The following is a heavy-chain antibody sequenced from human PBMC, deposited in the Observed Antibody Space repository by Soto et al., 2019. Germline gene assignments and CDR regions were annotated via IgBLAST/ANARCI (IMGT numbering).Heavy chain of an antibody. CDR1: GFTFSSYA. CDR3: AKDTAADDYGDYGMDV. CDR2: SGSGGRT. Sequence: GGSLRLSWAASGFTFSSYAMTWVRQAPGEGLEWVSVSGSGGRTNYADSVKGRFTISRDNSKNTLYLHMNSLRADDTAVYYCAKDTAADDYGDYGMDVWGQGTTVTVSS. J-gene: IGHJ6*02. V-gene: IGHV3-23*01. D-gene: IGHD4-17*01.